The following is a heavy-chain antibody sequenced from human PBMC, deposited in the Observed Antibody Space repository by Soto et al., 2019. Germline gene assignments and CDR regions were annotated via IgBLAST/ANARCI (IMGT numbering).Heavy chain of an antibody. Sequence: GGSLRLSCAASGFTFSSYIMNWVRQAPGKGLEWVSSISSSSIYIYYADSVKGRFTISRDNAKNSLYLQMNSLRAEDTAVYYCARDREAHYYDSSGNVWGQGSLVTFSS. D-gene: IGHD3-22*01. CDR2: ISSSSIYI. CDR3: ARDREAHYYDSSGNV. J-gene: IGHJ4*02. V-gene: IGHV3-21*01. CDR1: GFTFSSYI.